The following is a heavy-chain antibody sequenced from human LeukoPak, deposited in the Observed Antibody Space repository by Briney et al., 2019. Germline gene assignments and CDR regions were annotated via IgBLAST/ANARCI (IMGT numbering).Heavy chain of an antibody. V-gene: IGHV3-30*03. Sequence: PGGSLRLSCAASGFTFSSYGMHWVRQAPGKGLEWVAVISYDGSNKYYADSVKGRFTISRDNSKNTLYLQMSSLRAEDTAVYYCARDRLVGPAAQIDYWGQGTLVTVSS. CDR1: GFTFSSYG. J-gene: IGHJ4*02. D-gene: IGHD2-2*01. CDR3: ARDRLVGPAAQIDY. CDR2: ISYDGSNK.